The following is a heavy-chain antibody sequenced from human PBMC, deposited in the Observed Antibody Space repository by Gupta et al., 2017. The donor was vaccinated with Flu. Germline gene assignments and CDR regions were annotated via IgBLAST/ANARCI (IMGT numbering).Heavy chain of an antibody. CDR2: MTTNSGNT. J-gene: IGHJ4*02. CDR3: AIGSKTIDPFAY. Sequence: QVQLVHSGAEVKKPGSSLKVSCKASGYTFTSYDINWVRQATGQGLEGMGWMTTNSGNTGEAQKFQGRVTMKRNISIRTADMELRSLRSEDKAVYYCAIGSKTIDPFAYWGQVTMVTVYS. V-gene: IGHV1-8*01. D-gene: IGHD3-3*01. CDR1: GYTFTSYD.